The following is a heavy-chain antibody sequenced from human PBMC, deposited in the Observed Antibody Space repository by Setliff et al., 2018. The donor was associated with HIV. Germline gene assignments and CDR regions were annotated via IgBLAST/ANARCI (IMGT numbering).Heavy chain of an antibody. D-gene: IGHD3-16*02. CDR2: IYYSGST. V-gene: IGHV4-31*01. CDR1: GGSINSDGYY. Sequence: SETLSLTCAVSGGSINSDGYYWSWIRQHPGKGLEWIGYIYYSGSTYYNPSLKSLVTISVDTSKNQFSLNLSSVTAADTAVYYCAREIVRVALDIWGPGTAVTVSS. CDR3: AREIVRVALDI. J-gene: IGHJ3*02.